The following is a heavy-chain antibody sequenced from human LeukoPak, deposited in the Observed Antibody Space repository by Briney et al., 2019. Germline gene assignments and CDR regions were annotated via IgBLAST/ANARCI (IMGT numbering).Heavy chain of an antibody. CDR2: TCYKSNLYN. J-gene: IGHJ6*02. CDR3: TKTGVGSGSHYYYYGMDD. D-gene: IGHD1-26*01. Sequence: SQTLSLTCAVSGDSVSSNSAAWHWIRQAPARGLEWLERTCYKSNLYNDYAVSVKGRITINSDTSKNQFSLQLNSVTPEDTAVYYCTKTGVGSGSHYYYYGMDDWGQGTMVTVSS. CDR1: GDSVSSNSAA. V-gene: IGHV6-1*01.